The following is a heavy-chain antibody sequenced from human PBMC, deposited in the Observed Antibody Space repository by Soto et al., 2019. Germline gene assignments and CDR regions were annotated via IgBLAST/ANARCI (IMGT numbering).Heavy chain of an antibody. J-gene: IGHJ4*02. CDR1: GFPVSSNY. Sequence: PGGSLSLSCAASGFPVSSNYMSWVRQAPGKGLEWVSFIYSGSSTYYADSVKGRFTISRDNSKNTLYLQMNSLRAEDTAVYYCGREQAGYPTYYFDYGGQGTLVTVSS. CDR2: IYSGSST. CDR3: GREQAGYPTYYFDY. D-gene: IGHD2-2*01. V-gene: IGHV3-66*01.